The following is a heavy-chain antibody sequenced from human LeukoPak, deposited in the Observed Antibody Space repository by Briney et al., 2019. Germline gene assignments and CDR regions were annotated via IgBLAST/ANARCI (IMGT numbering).Heavy chain of an antibody. Sequence: SQTLSLTCDISGDTVSSNSAAWNWIRQSPSRGLEWLGRTYYRSKWYYDYAVSVKSRITLSPDTSKNQFSLQLNSVTADDTAVYYCARGFALDFWGQGTMVTVSS. J-gene: IGHJ3*01. CDR2: TYYRSKWYY. CDR3: ARGFALDF. CDR1: GDTVSSNSAA. V-gene: IGHV6-1*01.